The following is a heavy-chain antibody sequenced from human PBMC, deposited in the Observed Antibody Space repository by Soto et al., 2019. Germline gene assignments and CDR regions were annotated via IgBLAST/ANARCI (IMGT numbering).Heavy chain of an antibody. J-gene: IGHJ2*01. Sequence: GGSLRLSCAASGFTFSSYGMHWVRQAPGKGLEWVAVISYDGSNKYYADSVKGRFTISRDNSKNTLYLQMNSLRAEDTAVYYCAKPLAARPRNWRDWYVDLWGRGTLVTVSS. CDR3: AKPLAARPRNWRDWYVDL. CDR1: GFTFSSYG. V-gene: IGHV3-30*18. D-gene: IGHD6-6*01. CDR2: ISYDGSNK.